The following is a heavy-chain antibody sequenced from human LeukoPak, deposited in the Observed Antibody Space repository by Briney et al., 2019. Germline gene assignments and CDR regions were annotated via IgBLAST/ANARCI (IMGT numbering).Heavy chain of an antibody. J-gene: IGHJ6*03. CDR2: IKEDGGDK. CDR3: ARGARFGELLNYYYYYYMDV. V-gene: IGHV3-7*01. Sequence: GGSLRLSCAASGFPFSSYWMSWVRQAPGKGLEWVANIKEDGGDKYYVDSVKGRFTISRDNAKNSLYLQMNSLRAEDTAVFYCARGARFGELLNYYYYYYMDVWGKGTTVTISS. D-gene: IGHD3-10*01. CDR1: GFPFSSYW.